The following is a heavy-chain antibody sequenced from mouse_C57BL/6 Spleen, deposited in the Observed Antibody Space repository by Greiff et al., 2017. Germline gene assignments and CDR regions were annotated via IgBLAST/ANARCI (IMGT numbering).Heavy chain of an antibody. D-gene: IGHD3-3*01. Sequence: QVQLKQSGAELVKPGASVKISCKASGYAFSSYWMNWVKQRPGKGLEWIGQIYPGDGDTNYNGKFKGKATLTADKSSSTAYMQLSSLTSEDSAVYFCARSLGDEGWFAYWGQGTLVTVSA. CDR3: ARSLGDEGWFAY. J-gene: IGHJ3*01. V-gene: IGHV1-80*01. CDR1: GYAFSSYW. CDR2: IYPGDGDT.